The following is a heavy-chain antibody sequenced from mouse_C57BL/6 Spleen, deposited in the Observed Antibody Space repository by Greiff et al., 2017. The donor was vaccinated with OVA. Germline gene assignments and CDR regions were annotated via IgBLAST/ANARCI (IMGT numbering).Heavy chain of an antibody. Sequence: EVKVVESEGGLVQPGSSMKLSCTASGFTFSDYYMAWVRQVPEKGLEWVANINYDGSSTYYLDSLKSRFIISRDNAKNILYLQMSSLKSEDTATYYCAREDYGSEGFAYWGQGTLVTVSA. D-gene: IGHD1-1*01. CDR2: INYDGSST. J-gene: IGHJ3*01. V-gene: IGHV5-16*01. CDR1: GFTFSDYY. CDR3: AREDYGSEGFAY.